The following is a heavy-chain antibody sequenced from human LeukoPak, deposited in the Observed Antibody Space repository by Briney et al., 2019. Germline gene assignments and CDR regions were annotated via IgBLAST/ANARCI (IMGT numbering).Heavy chain of an antibody. D-gene: IGHD1-26*01. Sequence: PGGSLRLSCAASGFTFSSYSMSWVRQAPGRGLEWVSSITSSSSYICYADSVKGRFTISRDNAKNSLYLQMNSLRAEDTALYYCARYRFVVGATDSFDIWGQGTMVTVSS. V-gene: IGHV3-21*01. J-gene: IGHJ3*02. CDR2: ITSSSSYI. CDR1: GFTFSSYS. CDR3: ARYRFVVGATDSFDI.